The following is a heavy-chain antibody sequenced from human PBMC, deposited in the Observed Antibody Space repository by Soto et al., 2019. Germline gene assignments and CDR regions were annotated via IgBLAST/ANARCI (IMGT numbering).Heavy chain of an antibody. J-gene: IGHJ4*02. CDR2: MNPNSGNT. D-gene: IGHD3-16*02. V-gene: IGHV1-8*01. CDR1: GYTFTSYD. CDR3: ARGGPQKVITFGGVIV. Sequence: QVQLVQSGAEVKKPGASVKVSCKASGYTFTSYDINWVRQATGQGLEWMGWMNPNSGNTGYAQKFQGRVTMTRNTSISTAYMELSSLRSEDTAVYYCARGGPQKVITFGGVIVWGQGTLVTVSS.